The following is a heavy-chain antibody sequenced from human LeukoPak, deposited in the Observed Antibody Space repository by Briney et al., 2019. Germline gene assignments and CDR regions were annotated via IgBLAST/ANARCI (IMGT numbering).Heavy chain of an antibody. CDR1: GGSISSYY. J-gene: IGHJ6*02. Sequence: SETLSLTCTVSGGSISSYYWSCIRQPPGEGLEWIGYIYYSGSTNYNPSLKSRVTISVDTSKNQFSLELSSVTAADTAVYYCARAAPEVYWNYEDYYYYYGMDVWGQGTTVTVSS. CDR3: ARAAPEVYWNYEDYYYYYGMDV. D-gene: IGHD1-7*01. CDR2: IYYSGST. V-gene: IGHV4-59*01.